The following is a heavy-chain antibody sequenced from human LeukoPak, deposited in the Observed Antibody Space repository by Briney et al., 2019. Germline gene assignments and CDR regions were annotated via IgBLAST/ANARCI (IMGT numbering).Heavy chain of an antibody. Sequence: GGSLRLSCAASGFTVSRSYMIWARQAPGKGLEWVSVIYSGGTTYYADSVKGRFTISRDNSKNTLYLQMNSLRAEDTAVYYCARGRGVVISAFDIWGQGTMVTVSS. CDR3: ARGRGVVISAFDI. V-gene: IGHV3-53*05. J-gene: IGHJ3*02. CDR2: IYSGGTT. CDR1: GFTVSRSY. D-gene: IGHD3-22*01.